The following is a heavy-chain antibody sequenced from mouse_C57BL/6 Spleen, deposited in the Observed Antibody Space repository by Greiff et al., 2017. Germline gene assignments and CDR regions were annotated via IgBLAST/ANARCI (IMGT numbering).Heavy chain of an antibody. CDR1: GYTFTDYE. J-gene: IGHJ3*01. CDR3: TSAGSYGRSYRWFAY. V-gene: IGHV1-15*01. D-gene: IGHD1-1*01. CDR2: IDPETGGT. Sequence: QVQLQQSGAELVRPGASVTLSCKASGYTFTDYEMHWVKQTPVHGLEWIGAIDPETGGTAYNQKFKGKAILTADKSSSTAYMELRSLTSEDSAVYYCTSAGSYGRSYRWFAYWGQGSLVTVAA.